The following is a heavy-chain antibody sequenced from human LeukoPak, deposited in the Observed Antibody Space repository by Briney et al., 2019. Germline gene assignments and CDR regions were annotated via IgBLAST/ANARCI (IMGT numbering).Heavy chain of an antibody. CDR1: GYSFTSYW. CDR3: ARRNYDILTGYLYNWFDP. V-gene: IGHV5-51*01. Sequence: GESLKISCKGSGYSFTSYWIGWVRQMPGKGLEWMGIIYPGDSDTRYSPSFQGQVTISADKSISTAYLRWSSLKASDTAMYYCARRNYDILTGYLYNWFDPWGQGTLVTVSS. D-gene: IGHD3-9*01. J-gene: IGHJ5*02. CDR2: IYPGDSDT.